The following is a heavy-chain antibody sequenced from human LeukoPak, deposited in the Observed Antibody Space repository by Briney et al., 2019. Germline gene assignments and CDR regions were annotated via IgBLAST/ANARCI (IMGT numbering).Heavy chain of an antibody. Sequence: GGSLRLSCAASGFTFSSYGMHWVRQAPGKGLEWVAVIWYDGSNKYYADSVKGRFTISRDNSKNTLYLQMNSLRAEDTAVYYCARDQVYGDHDGYWGQGTLVTVSS. CDR1: GFTFSSYG. CDR2: IWYDGSNK. CDR3: ARDQVYGDHDGY. V-gene: IGHV3-33*01. D-gene: IGHD4-17*01. J-gene: IGHJ4*02.